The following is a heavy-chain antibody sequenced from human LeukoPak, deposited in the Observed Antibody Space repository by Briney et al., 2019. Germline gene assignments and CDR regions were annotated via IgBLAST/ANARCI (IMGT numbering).Heavy chain of an antibody. CDR1: GGSISSYY. V-gene: IGHV4-59*01. Sequence: PSETLSLTCTVSGGSISSYYWSWIRQPPGKGLEWIGYIYYTENTNYNPSLKSRVTISVDTSKNQFSLNLTSVTAADTAVYYCAGGNFYDSRGHPYHFHYWSQGTLVTVPS. J-gene: IGHJ4*02. CDR2: IYYTENT. CDR3: AGGNFYDSRGHPYHFHY. D-gene: IGHD3-22*01.